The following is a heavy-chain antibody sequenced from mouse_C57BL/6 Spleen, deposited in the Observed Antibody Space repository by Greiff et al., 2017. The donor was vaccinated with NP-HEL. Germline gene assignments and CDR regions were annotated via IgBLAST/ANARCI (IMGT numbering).Heavy chain of an antibody. V-gene: IGHV1-50*01. Sequence: QVQLQQPGAELVKPGASVKLSCKASGYTFTSYWMQWVKQRPGQGLEWIGEIDPSDSYTNYNQKFKGKATLTVDTSSSTAYMQLSSLTSEDSAVYYCARGKDYYGSSPYAMDYWGQGTSVTVSS. CDR2: IDPSDSYT. D-gene: IGHD1-1*01. CDR1: GYTFTSYW. J-gene: IGHJ4*01. CDR3: ARGKDYYGSSPYAMDY.